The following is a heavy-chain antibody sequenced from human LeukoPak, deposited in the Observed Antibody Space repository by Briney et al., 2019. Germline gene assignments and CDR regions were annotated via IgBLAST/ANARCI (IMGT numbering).Heavy chain of an antibody. D-gene: IGHD3-22*01. Sequence: SETLSLTCAVYGGSFSGYYWSWIRQPPGKGLEWIGEINHSGSTNYNPSLKSRVTISVDTSKNQFSLKLSSVTAADTAVYYCARHLTRPYYDSSGYYYGGFDYWGQGTLVTVSS. J-gene: IGHJ4*02. CDR3: ARHLTRPYYDSSGYYYGGFDY. CDR2: INHSGST. V-gene: IGHV4-34*01. CDR1: GGSFSGYY.